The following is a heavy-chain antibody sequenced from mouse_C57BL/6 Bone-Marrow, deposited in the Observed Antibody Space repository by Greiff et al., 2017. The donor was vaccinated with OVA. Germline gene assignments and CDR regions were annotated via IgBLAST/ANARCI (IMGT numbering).Heavy chain of an antibody. CDR2: IYPGNSDT. CDR1: GYTFTSYW. Sequence: EVHLVESGTVLARPGASVKMSCKTSGYTFTSYWMHWVKQRPGQGLEWIGAIYPGNSDTSYNQKFKGKAKLTAVTSASTAYMELSSLTNEDSAVYYCTRFYYYGSSYPWFAYWGQGTLVTVSA. V-gene: IGHV1-5*01. CDR3: TRFYYYGSSYPWFAY. J-gene: IGHJ3*01. D-gene: IGHD1-1*01.